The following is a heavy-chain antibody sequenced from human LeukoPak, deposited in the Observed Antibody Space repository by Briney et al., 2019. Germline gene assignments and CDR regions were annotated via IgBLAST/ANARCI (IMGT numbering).Heavy chain of an antibody. CDR2: ISGSGGST. CDR3: ARVTDGDYYYYYYMDV. CDR1: GFTFSSYA. Sequence: PGGSLRLSCAASGFTFSSYAMSWVRQAPGKGLEWVSAISGSGGSTYYADSVKGRFTISRDNSKNTLYLQMNSLRAEDTAVYYCARVTDGDYYYYYYMDVWGKGTTVTVSS. V-gene: IGHV3-23*01. D-gene: IGHD4-17*01. J-gene: IGHJ6*03.